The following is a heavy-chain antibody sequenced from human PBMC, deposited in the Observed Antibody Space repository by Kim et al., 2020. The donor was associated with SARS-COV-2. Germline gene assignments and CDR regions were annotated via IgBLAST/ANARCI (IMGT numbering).Heavy chain of an antibody. Sequence: SETLSLTCTVSGGSISSYYWGWIRQPPGKGLEWIGYIYYSGSTNYNPSLKSRVTISVDTSKNHFSLKLTSVTAADTAVYYCPGLSVGTSGWFDPWGQGTL. V-gene: IGHV4-59*13. CDR3: PGLSVGTSGWFDP. CDR1: GGSISSYY. CDR2: IYYSGST. J-gene: IGHJ5*02. D-gene: IGHD6-13*01.